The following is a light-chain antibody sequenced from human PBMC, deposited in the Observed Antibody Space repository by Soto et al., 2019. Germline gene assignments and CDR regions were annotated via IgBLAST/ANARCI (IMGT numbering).Light chain of an antibody. Sequence: ENVLTQSPGTLSFSPGEIATLSCRASQSVSSNFLAWYQQKPGQAPRLLIYGASSRATGIPDRFSGSGSETDFTLTISRLEPEDFALYWCQQYATSPITFGQGTRLEIK. V-gene: IGKV3-20*01. J-gene: IGKJ5*01. CDR3: QQYATSPIT. CDR1: QSVSSNF. CDR2: GAS.